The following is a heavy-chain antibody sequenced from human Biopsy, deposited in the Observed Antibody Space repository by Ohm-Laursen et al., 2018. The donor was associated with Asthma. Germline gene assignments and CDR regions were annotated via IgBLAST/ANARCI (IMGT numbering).Heavy chain of an antibody. J-gene: IGHJ6*02. CDR1: GYNFISFA. CDR3: ARSAETYSGFDSNYYGMDV. V-gene: IGHV1-3*01. CDR2: FNPGNGNA. D-gene: IGHD5-12*01. Sequence: ASVKVSCKASGYNFISFAIHWVRQAPGQRPEWMGWFNPGNGNAKVSEKFQGRVSITRDTSATTAYLEVSSLTSEDTAVYYCARSAETYSGFDSNYYGMDVWGQGTRVTVSS.